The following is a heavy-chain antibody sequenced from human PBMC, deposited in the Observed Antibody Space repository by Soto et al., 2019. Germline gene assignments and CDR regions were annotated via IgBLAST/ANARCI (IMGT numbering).Heavy chain of an antibody. CDR2: ISGSGGST. Sequence: PGGSLRLSCAASGFTFSSYAMSWVRQAPGKGQEWVSAISGSGGSTYYADSVKGRFTISRDNSKNTLYLQMNSLRAEDTAVYYCAKVPPKSRDRYCSSPSCARGPEPEFDYWGQGTLVTVSS. D-gene: IGHD2-2*01. CDR3: AKVPPKSRDRYCSSPSCARGPEPEFDY. CDR1: GFTFSSYA. J-gene: IGHJ4*02. V-gene: IGHV3-23*01.